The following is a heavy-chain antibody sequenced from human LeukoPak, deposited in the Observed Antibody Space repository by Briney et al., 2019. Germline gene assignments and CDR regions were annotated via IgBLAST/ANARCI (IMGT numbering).Heavy chain of an antibody. J-gene: IGHJ2*01. CDR1: GYTFSNYG. CDR3: ARGWLQPYWYFDL. D-gene: IGHD5-24*01. CDR2: ISPYNGNT. V-gene: IGHV1-18*01. Sequence: ASVKVSCTASGYTFSNYGISWVRQAPGQGLEWMGWISPYNGNTDYAQKLQGRVTMTTDTSTTTGYMALRSLRSDDTAVYYCARGWLQPYWYFDLWGRGTVVTVSS.